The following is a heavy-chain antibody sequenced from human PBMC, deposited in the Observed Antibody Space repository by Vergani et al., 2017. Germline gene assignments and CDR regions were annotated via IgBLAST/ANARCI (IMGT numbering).Heavy chain of an antibody. J-gene: IGHJ4*02. V-gene: IGHV4-38-2*01. CDR3: ARLDYGSMEWYFDY. CDR1: GYSISSGYY. Sequence: QVQLQESGPGLVKPSETLSLTCAVSGYSISSGYYWGWIRQPPGKGLEWIGYIYYSGSTNYNPSLKSRVTISVDTSKNQFSLKLSSVTAADTAVYYCARLDYGSMEWYFDYWGQGTLVTVSS. CDR2: IYYSGST. D-gene: IGHD3-10*01.